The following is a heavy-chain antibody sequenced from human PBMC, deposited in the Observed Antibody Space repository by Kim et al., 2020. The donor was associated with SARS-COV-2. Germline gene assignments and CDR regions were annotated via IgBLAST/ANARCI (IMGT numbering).Heavy chain of an antibody. CDR2: IKSKPNGETT. D-gene: IGHD3-10*01. V-gene: IGHV3-15*01. CDR3: TTVRCYYSSGS. CDR1: GFIFSNAW. Sequence: GGSLRLSCVGSGFIFSNAWMSWVRQAPGKGLDWVARIKSKPNGETTDYAAPVKGRFIISRDDSKNSVYLQMSSLKTDDTAVYYCTTVRCYYSSGSWGQGTLVTVSS. J-gene: IGHJ4*02.